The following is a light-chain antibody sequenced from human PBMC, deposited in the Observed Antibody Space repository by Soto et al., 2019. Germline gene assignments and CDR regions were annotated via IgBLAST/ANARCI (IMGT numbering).Light chain of an antibody. Sequence: QTVVTQEPSFSVSPGGTVTLTCGLTSGSVSTSYYPSWYQQTQGQAPRTLIYTTNTRSSGVPDRFSGSILGNKAALTITGAQADDESDYYCVLYMGRGIWVFGGGTKLTVL. CDR1: SGSVSTSYY. CDR3: VLYMGRGIWV. CDR2: TTN. J-gene: IGLJ3*02. V-gene: IGLV8-61*01.